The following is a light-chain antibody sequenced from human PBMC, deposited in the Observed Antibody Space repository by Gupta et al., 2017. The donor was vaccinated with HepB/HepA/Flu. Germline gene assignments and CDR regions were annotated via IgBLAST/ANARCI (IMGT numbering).Light chain of an antibody. CDR2: WAS. V-gene: IGKV4-1*01. Sequence: DIVMPQSPDSLAVSLGERATINCKSSQSVLYSSNNKNYLAWYQQKPGQPPKVLIYWASTRESGVPDRFSGGGSGTDFTLTISSLQAEDVAVYYCQQYYSTPRSFGQGTKLEIK. CDR3: QQYYSTPRS. J-gene: IGKJ2*04. CDR1: QSVLYSSNNKNY.